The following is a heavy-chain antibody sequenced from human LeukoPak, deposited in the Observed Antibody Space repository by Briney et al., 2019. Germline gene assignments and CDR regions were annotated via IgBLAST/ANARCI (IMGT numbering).Heavy chain of an antibody. D-gene: IGHD3-22*01. V-gene: IGHV3-30*03. CDR1: GFTFSSYG. Sequence: PGRSLRLSCAASGFTFSSYGMHWVRQAPGKGLEWVAVISYDGSNKTYTDSVKGRFTISRDNSKNTLYLQMNSLRAEDTAVYFCARDWYYYDSSGYWGQTNYYYYYGVDVWGQGTTVTVSS. CDR3: ARDWYYYDSSGYWGQTNYYYYYGVDV. CDR2: ISYDGSNK. J-gene: IGHJ6*02.